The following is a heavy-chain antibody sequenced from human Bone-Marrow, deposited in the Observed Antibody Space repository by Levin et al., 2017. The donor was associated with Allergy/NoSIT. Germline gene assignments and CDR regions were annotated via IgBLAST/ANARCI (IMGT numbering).Heavy chain of an antibody. V-gene: IGHV5-51*01. CDR2: IYPRDSDV. CDR1: GYNFNNYW. J-gene: IGHJ4*02. Sequence: PGGSLRLSCKASGYNFNNYWIGWVRQMPGKGLEWMGIIYPRDSDVRYSPSFQGQVTISADKSISTAFLQWSGLEASDTATYYCARQKGDVPGYTTGWSYTPFDLWGQGTLVTVSS. CDR3: ARQKGDVPGYTTGWSYTPFDL. D-gene: IGHD6-19*01.